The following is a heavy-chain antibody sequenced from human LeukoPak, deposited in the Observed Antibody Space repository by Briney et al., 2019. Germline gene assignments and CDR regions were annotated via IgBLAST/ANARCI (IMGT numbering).Heavy chain of an antibody. J-gene: IGHJ1*01. Sequence: ASVKVSCKASGYTFTSYGISWVRQAPGQGLEWMGWISAYNGNTNYAQKLQGRVTMIRDTSISTAYMELSRLRSDDTAVYYCARPSYDSSDYEYFQPCGRGTGVTVSS. CDR3: ARPSYDSSDYEYFQP. CDR1: GYTFTSYG. D-gene: IGHD3-22*01. CDR2: ISAYNGNT. V-gene: IGHV1-18*01.